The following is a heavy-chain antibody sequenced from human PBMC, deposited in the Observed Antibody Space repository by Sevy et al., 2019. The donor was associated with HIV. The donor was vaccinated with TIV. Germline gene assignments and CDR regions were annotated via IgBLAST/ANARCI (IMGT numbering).Heavy chain of an antibody. CDR3: ARGRAIAAAGTLDY. J-gene: IGHJ4*02. D-gene: IGHD6-13*01. Sequence: GGSLRLSCVVSGFTFSHFGMHWVRQAPGKGLEWVAVISYDGGSKYYADSVKGRFTISRDNSKNTLYLQMISLRPEDSAIYYCARGRAIAAAGTLDYWGQGTLVTVSS. CDR1: GFTFSHFG. CDR2: ISYDGGSK. V-gene: IGHV3-30*03.